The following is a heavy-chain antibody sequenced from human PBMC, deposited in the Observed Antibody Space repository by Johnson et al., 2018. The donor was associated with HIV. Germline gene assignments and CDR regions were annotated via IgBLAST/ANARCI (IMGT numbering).Heavy chain of an antibody. Sequence: QVQLVESGGGVVQPGRSLRLSCAASGFTFSSYAMHWVRQAPGKGLEWVAVISYDGSNKYYADSVKGRFTISRDNSKNTLYLQMNSLRAEDTAVYYCANGGYSYGYDAFDIWGQGTMVTVSS. CDR1: GFTFSSYA. J-gene: IGHJ3*02. CDR2: ISYDGSNK. CDR3: ANGGYSYGYDAFDI. V-gene: IGHV3-30-3*01. D-gene: IGHD5-18*01.